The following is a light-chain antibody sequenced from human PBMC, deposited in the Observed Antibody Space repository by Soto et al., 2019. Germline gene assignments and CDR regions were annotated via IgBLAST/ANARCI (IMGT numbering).Light chain of an antibody. Sequence: QSALTQPPSASGSPGQSVTISCTGTSSDVAGYNYVSWYQHHPGKAPKLIIYEVYKLPSGVPDRFSGSKSVNTASLTVSGLQAEDEADYYCSSYAASDNFVVFGGGTKLTVL. CDR3: SSYAASDNFVV. CDR2: EVY. V-gene: IGLV2-8*01. J-gene: IGLJ2*01. CDR1: SSDVAGYNY.